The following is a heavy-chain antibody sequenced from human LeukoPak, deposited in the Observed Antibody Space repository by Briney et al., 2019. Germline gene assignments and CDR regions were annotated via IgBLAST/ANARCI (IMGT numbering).Heavy chain of an antibody. CDR2: IYYSGST. CDR3: ALLMDYGDYTVDY. V-gene: IGHV4-59*01. D-gene: IGHD4-17*01. Sequence: SETLSLTCTVSGGSISSYYWSWIRQPPGKGLEWIGYIYYSGSTNYNPSLKSRVTISVDTSKNQFSLKLSPVTAADTAVYYCALLMDYGDYTVDYWGQGTLVTVSS. J-gene: IGHJ4*02. CDR1: GGSISSYY.